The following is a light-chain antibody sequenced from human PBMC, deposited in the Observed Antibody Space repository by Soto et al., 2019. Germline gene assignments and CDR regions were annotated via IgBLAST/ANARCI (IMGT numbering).Light chain of an antibody. CDR3: SSYTSSSTLVV. CDR1: SSDVGGYNY. CDR2: EVN. V-gene: IGLV2-14*01. Sequence: QSVLTQPASVSGSPGKSITISCTGTSSDVGGYNYVSWYQQHPGKAPKLMIYEVNNRPSGVSNRFSGSKSGNTASLTISGLQAEDEADYYCSSYTSSSTLVVFGGGTKLTVL. J-gene: IGLJ2*01.